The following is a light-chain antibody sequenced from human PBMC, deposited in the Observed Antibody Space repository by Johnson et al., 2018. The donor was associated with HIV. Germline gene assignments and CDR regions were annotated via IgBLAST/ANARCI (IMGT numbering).Light chain of an antibody. V-gene: IGLV1-51*02. CDR2: ENS. J-gene: IGLJ1*01. Sequence: QSVLTQPPSVSAAPGQKVTISCSGSSSNIGNKYVSWYQQLPGTAPKLLIYENSKRPSGIPDRFSGSKSGTSATLAITGLRTGDEADYYCGTWDTSLSACGVVGSGTKVTV. CDR3: GTWDTSLSACGV. CDR1: SSNIGNKY.